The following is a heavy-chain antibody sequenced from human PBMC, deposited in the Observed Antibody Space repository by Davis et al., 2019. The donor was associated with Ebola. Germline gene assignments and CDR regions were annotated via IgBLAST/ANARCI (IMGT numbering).Heavy chain of an antibody. D-gene: IGHD5-18*01. V-gene: IGHV4-4*02. CDR3: ARGYSYGSRIFDY. J-gene: IGHJ4*02. CDR2: IYHSGST. Sequence: MPSETLSLTCAVSGGSISSSNWWSWVRQPPGKGLERIGEIYHSGSTNYNPSLKSRVTISVDTSKNQFSLKLSSVTAADTAVYYCARGYSYGSRIFDYWGQGTLVTVSS. CDR1: GGSISSSNW.